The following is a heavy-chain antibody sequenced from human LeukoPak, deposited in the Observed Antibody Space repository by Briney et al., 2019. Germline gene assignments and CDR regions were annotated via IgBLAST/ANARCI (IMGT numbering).Heavy chain of an antibody. CDR2: IYYSGST. V-gene: IGHV4-59*01. Sequence: SETLSLTCTVSGGSISSYYWSWIRQPPGKGLEWIGYIYYSGSTNYNPSLKSRVTISVDTSKNQFPLKLSSVTAADTAVYYCARAPYSSGWADTYYYYGMDVWGQGTTVTVSS. CDR3: ARAPYSSGWADTYYYYGMDV. CDR1: GGSISSYY. J-gene: IGHJ6*02. D-gene: IGHD6-19*01.